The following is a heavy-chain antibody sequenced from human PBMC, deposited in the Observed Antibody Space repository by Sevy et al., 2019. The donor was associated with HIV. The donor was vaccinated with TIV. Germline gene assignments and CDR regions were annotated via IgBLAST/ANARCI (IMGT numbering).Heavy chain of an antibody. J-gene: IGHJ4*02. CDR3: ASRGENTYYYEISGYYYYFDY. Sequence: SETLSLTCTVSGGSISSSSYYWGWIRQPPGKGLEWIGSIYYSGSTYYNPSLKSRVTISVDTSKNQFSLKLSSVTAADTAVYYCASRGENTYYYEISGYYYYFDYWGQGTLVTVSS. CDR1: GGSISSSSYY. V-gene: IGHV4-39*01. D-gene: IGHD3-22*01. CDR2: IYYSGST.